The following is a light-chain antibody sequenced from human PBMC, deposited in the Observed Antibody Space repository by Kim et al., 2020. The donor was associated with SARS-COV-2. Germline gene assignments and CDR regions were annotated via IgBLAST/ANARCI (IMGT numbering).Light chain of an antibody. CDR1: SLRTNS. J-gene: IGLJ3*02. CDR2: ARN. Sequence: SSELTQDPAVSVALGQTVTMTCQGDSLRTNSASWYQQKPGQAPVLVIFARNHRPSGIPDRFSGSSSGNTASLTIPESQAEDEADYFFNFRDITDHHVTFG. CDR3: NFRDITDHHVT. V-gene: IGLV3-19*01.